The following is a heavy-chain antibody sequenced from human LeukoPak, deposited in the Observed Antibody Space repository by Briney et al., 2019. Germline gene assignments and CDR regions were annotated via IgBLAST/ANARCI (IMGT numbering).Heavy chain of an antibody. V-gene: IGHV3-30*01. Sequence: PGRSLRLSCAASGFTFSSYAMHWVRQAPGKGLEWVAVISYDGSNKYYADSVKGRFTISRDNSKNTLYLQMNSLRAEDTAVYYCARDVTNWNDIAAFDYWGQGTLVTVSA. CDR1: GFTFSSYA. D-gene: IGHD1-1*01. CDR3: ARDVTNWNDIAAFDY. CDR2: ISYDGSNK. J-gene: IGHJ4*02.